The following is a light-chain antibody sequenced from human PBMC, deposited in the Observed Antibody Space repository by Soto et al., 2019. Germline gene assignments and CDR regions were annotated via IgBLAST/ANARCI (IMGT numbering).Light chain of an antibody. J-gene: IGKJ1*01. CDR2: EAS. V-gene: IGKV1-5*01. Sequence: GESVDIGGRASQSISTWLAWYQQKPGKAPNLLIYEASTLENGVSSRFSGSRSGTEFPLTTAGLPLDHIPTSYRQESNPYPWRYAEGTKVDIK. CDR3: QESNPYPWR. CDR1: QSISTW.